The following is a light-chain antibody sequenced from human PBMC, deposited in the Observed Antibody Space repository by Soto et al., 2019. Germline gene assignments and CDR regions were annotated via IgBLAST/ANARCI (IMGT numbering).Light chain of an antibody. J-gene: IGLJ3*02. CDR2: EVS. CDR3: SSYAGSNNWV. Sequence: QSVLTQPPSASGSPGQSVTISCTGTSSDVGDYNFVSWFQQHPGKAPKLMIYEVSKRPSGVPDRFSDSKSGNTASLTVSGLQAEDEADYYCSSYAGSNNWVFGGGTKLTVL. V-gene: IGLV2-8*01. CDR1: SSDVGDYNF.